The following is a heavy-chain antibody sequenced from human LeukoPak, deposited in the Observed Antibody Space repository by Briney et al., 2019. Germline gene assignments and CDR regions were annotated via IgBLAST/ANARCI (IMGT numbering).Heavy chain of an antibody. V-gene: IGHV3-21*01. J-gene: IGHJ5*02. CDR3: ARDKGTYWFDP. CDR1: GFTFSSYS. Sequence: GGSLRLPCAASGFTFSSYSMNWVRQAPGKGLEWVSSISSSSSYIYYADSVKGRFTISRDNAKNSLYLQMNSLRAEDTAVYYCARDKGTYWFDPWGQGTLVTVSS. D-gene: IGHD3-10*01. CDR2: ISSSSSYI.